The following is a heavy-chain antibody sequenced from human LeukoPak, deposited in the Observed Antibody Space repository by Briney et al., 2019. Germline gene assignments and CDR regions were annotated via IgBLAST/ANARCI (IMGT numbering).Heavy chain of an antibody. CDR1: GFTFSSYG. J-gene: IGHJ4*02. D-gene: IGHD3-10*01. CDR2: IWYDGSNK. CDR3: AKEVRGSFDY. V-gene: IGHV3-33*06. Sequence: GGSLRLSCAASGFTFSSYGMHWVRQAPGKGLEWVAVIWYDGSNKYYADSVKGRFTISRDNSENTLYLQMNSLRAEDTAVYYCAKEVRGSFDYWGQGTLVTVSS.